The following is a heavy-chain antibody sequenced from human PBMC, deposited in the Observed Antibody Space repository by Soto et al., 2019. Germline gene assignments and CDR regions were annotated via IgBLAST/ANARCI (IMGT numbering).Heavy chain of an antibody. Sequence: QLHLVQSGAEVRKPGASVKVSCKASGYTFTSYDINWVRQAPGQGLEWMGWMNPNSGNTAYAQKFRGRVTMTRNTSISTAHMELSSLRSEDTAVYYCARERTRGFDPWGQGTLVTVSS. J-gene: IGHJ5*02. CDR1: GYTFTSYD. CDR2: MNPNSGNT. V-gene: IGHV1-8*01. CDR3: ARERTRGFDP.